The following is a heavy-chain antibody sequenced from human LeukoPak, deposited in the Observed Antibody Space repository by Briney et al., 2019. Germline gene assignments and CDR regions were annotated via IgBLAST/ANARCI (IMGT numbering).Heavy chain of an antibody. Sequence: GGSPRLSCAASGFTFSNYWMHWVRQVPGKGLVWVSRIYRDGSNTDYADSVKGRSIISRDNVKNTLYLQMNSLRADDTAVYYCARDGDAYNFDFWGQGALVTVSS. CDR2: IYRDGSNT. D-gene: IGHD5-24*01. V-gene: IGHV3-74*01. CDR1: GFTFSNYW. J-gene: IGHJ4*02. CDR3: ARDGDAYNFDF.